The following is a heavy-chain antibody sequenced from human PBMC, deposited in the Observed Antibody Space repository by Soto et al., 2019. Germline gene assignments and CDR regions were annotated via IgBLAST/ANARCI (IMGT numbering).Heavy chain of an antibody. J-gene: IGHJ4*02. V-gene: IGHV1-46*01. CDR1: GYTFTSYY. CDR3: ARDNYGGNSGFDY. D-gene: IGHD4-17*01. CDR2: IKPTGGST. Sequence: QVQLVQSGAEVKKPGASVKVSCKASGYTFTSYYMHWVRQAPGQGLEWMGIIKPTGGSTSYAQKFQGRVTMTRDTSTSTVYMELSSLRSEDTAVYYSARDNYGGNSGFDYWGQGTLVTVSS.